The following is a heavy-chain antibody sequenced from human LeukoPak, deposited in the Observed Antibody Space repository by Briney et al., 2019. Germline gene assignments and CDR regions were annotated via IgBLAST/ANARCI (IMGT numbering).Heavy chain of an antibody. Sequence: GGSLRLSCAASGFTFSDYTMNWVRQAPGKGLEWVSSISSRSSYIYYGDSVKGRFTISRDNAKNSLYLQLNSLRAEDTAVYYCARAVCSGGSCYDYWGRGALVTVSS. V-gene: IGHV3-21*01. D-gene: IGHD2-15*01. CDR2: ISSRSSYI. J-gene: IGHJ4*02. CDR1: GFTFSDYT. CDR3: ARAVCSGGSCYDY.